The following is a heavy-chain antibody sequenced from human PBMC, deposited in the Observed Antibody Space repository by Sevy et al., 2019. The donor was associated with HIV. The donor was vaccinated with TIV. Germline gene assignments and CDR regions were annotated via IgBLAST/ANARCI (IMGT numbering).Heavy chain of an antibody. CDR3: ARDLSTAAAGDFHY. V-gene: IGHV4-4*07. CDR1: GGSISSYY. Sequence: SETLSLTCTVSGGSISSYYWSWIRQPAGKGLEWIGRIYTSGSTNYNPSLKSRVTMSVDTSKNQFSLKLSSVTAADTAVYYCARDLSTAAAGDFHYWGQGTLVTVSS. D-gene: IGHD6-13*01. J-gene: IGHJ4*02. CDR2: IYTSGST.